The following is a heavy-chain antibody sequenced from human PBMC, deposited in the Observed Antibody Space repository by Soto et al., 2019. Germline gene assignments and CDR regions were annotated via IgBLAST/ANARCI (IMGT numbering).Heavy chain of an antibody. D-gene: IGHD2-2*01. V-gene: IGHV3-64*01. Sequence: EVQLVESGGGLVQPGGSLRLSCAASGFTFSSYAMHWVRQAPGKGLEYVSAISSNGGSTYYANSVKGRFTISRDNSKNXLYLQMGSLRAEDMAVYYCAREGYCSSTSCYSFDYWGQGTLGTVSS. CDR3: AREGYCSSTSCYSFDY. CDR1: GFTFSSYA. CDR2: ISSNGGST. J-gene: IGHJ4*02.